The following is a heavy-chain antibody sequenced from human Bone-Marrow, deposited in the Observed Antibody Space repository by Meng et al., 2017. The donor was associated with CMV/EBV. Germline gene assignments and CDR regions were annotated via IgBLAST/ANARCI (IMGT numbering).Heavy chain of an antibody. CDR2: ISWNSGSI. CDR3: ARGAPAAIWDYYYYGMDV. J-gene: IGHJ6*02. V-gene: IGHV3-9*01. D-gene: IGHD2-2*01. Sequence: SLKISCAASGFTFDDYAMHWVRQAPGKGLEWVSGISWNSGSIGYADSVKGRFTISRDNAKNSLYLQMNSLRAEDTAVYYCARGAPAAIWDYYYYGMDVWGQGTTVTVSS. CDR1: GFTFDDYA.